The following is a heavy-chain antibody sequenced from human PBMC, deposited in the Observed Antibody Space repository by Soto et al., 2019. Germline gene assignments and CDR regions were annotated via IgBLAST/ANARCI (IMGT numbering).Heavy chain of an antibody. V-gene: IGHV3-74*01. J-gene: IGHJ4*02. CDR2: INSDGSST. Sequence: GGSLRLSCTASGFTFADYAMHWVRHAPGKGLVWVSRINSDGSSTSYADSVKGRFTISSDHAKNTLYLQMNSLRAEDTAVYYCARATYSNSWYNYWGQGTLVTVSS. CDR3: ARATYSNSWYNY. D-gene: IGHD6-13*01. CDR1: GFTFADYA.